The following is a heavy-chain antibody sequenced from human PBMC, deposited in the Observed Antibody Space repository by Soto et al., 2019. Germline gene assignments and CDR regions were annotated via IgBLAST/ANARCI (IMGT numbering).Heavy chain of an antibody. CDR1: GYPFTSYY. D-gene: IGHD3-16*01. CDR2: INPSSGST. V-gene: IGHV1-46*01. CDR3: AREMYTTRGSPFDY. J-gene: IGHJ4*02. Sequence: QVQLVQSGAEVKKPGASVKVSCKASGYPFTSYYVHWVRQAPGQGLGWMGFINPSSGSTSYAQKCQGRVTMTRDTSTSTVYMEVSSLRSEDTAVYYCAREMYTTRGSPFDYWGQRTLVTVSS.